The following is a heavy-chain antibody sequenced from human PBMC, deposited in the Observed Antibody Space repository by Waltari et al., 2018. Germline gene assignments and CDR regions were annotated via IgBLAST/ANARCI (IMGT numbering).Heavy chain of an antibody. J-gene: IGHJ4*02. CDR2: INPSDGWA. V-gene: IGHV1-46*01. CDR3: GRDDIHAEGSADFDY. Sequence: QVQLVQSGPEVQKSGASVKLSCKASGYTFTNYYIHWVRQAPGQGLEWMGIINPSDGWAKYERNFQGRITVTGDTSTRIVYMELSSLRSEDTAVYYCGRDDIHAEGSADFDYWGQGTLVTVSS. CDR1: GYTFTNYY. D-gene: IGHD2-15*01.